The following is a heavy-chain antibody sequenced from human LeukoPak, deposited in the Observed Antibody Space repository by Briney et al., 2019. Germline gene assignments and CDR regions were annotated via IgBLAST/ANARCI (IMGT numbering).Heavy chain of an antibody. CDR1: GFNCSNYG. Sequence: GRSLRLSCAASGFNCSNYGMHWVRQAPGKGLEWVAVIWHDGSNKYYADSVKGRFTISRDNSKNTSYLQMNSLRAEDTAVYYCANNFDYWGQGTLVAVSS. V-gene: IGHV3-33*06. J-gene: IGHJ4*02. CDR2: IWHDGSNK. CDR3: ANNFDY.